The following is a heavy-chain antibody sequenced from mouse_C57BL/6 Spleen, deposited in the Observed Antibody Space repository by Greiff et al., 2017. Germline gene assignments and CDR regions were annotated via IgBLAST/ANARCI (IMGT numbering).Heavy chain of an antibody. D-gene: IGHD1-1*01. Sequence: QVHVKQSGAELARPGASVKMSCKASGYTFTSYTMHWVKQRPGQGLEWIGYINPSSGYTKYNQKFKDKATLTADKSSSTAYMQLSSLTSEDSAVYYCARSAYYHEGYFDVWGTGTTVTVSS. J-gene: IGHJ1*03. V-gene: IGHV1-4*01. CDR2: INPSSGYT. CDR3: ARSAYYHEGYFDV. CDR1: GYTFTSYT.